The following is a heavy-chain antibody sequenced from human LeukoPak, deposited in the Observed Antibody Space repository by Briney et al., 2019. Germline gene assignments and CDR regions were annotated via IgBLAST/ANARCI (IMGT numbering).Heavy chain of an antibody. CDR3: ARVPYYDLWSGPGYFDY. CDR1: GFTVSDNY. CDR2: IYSGANT. V-gene: IGHV3-66*01. J-gene: IGHJ4*02. D-gene: IGHD3-3*01. Sequence: GGSLRLSCAASGFTVSDNYMTWVRQAPGKGLEWVSVIYSGANTYYADSVKGRFTISRDNFENTLYLQTNSLRAEDTAVYYCARVPYYDLWSGPGYFDYWGQGTLVTVSA.